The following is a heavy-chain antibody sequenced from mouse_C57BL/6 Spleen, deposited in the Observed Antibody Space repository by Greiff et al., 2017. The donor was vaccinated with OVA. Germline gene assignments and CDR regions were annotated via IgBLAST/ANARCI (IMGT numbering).Heavy chain of an antibody. CDR3: ARSGGYYEVWFAY. CDR1: GYSFTGYY. D-gene: IGHD2-3*01. V-gene: IGHV1-31*01. Sequence: DVHLVESGPELVKPGASVKISCKASGYSFTGYYMHWVKQSHGNILDWIGYIYPYNGVSSYNQKFKGKATLTVDKSSSTAYMELRSLTSEDSAVYYCARSGGYYEVWFAYWGQGTLVTVSA. CDR2: IYPYNGVS. J-gene: IGHJ3*01.